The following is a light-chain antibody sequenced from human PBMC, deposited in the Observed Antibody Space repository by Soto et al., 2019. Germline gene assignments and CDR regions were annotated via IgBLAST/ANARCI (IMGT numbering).Light chain of an antibody. V-gene: IGKV3-20*01. CDR3: QQYGSSPK. Sequence: EIVLTQSPGTLSLSPGERATLSCRASQSVSSSYLAWYQQKPGRAPRLLIYGASSRATGIPDRFSGSGSGTDFTLTISRLEPEDFAVYYCQQYGSSPKFGQGTKV. CDR2: GAS. CDR1: QSVSSSY. J-gene: IGKJ1*01.